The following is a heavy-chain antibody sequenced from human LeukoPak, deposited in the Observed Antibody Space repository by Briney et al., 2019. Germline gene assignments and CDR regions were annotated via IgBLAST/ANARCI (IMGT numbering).Heavy chain of an antibody. CDR3: ARAMRGDIVVVPAAMRGMDV. CDR2: IYHSGST. Sequence: SETLSLTCTVSGGSISTSSYYWGWLRQPPGKGLEWIGSIYHSGSTYYNPSLKSRVTISVDTSKNQFSLKLSSVTAADTAVYYCARAMRGDIVVVPAAMRGMDVWGKGTTVTVSS. D-gene: IGHD2-2*01. CDR1: GGSISTSSYY. J-gene: IGHJ6*03. V-gene: IGHV4-39*07.